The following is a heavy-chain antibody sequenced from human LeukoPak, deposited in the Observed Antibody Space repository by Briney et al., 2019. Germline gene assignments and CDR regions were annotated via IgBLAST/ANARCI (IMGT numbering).Heavy chain of an antibody. CDR2: IYYSGSP. Sequence: PSETLSLTCTVSGGSISSYYWSWIRQPPGKGLEWIGYIYYSGSPYYNPSLKSRVTISVDTSKNQFSLKLSSVTAADTAVYYCARDNNRNDFYGDYRFFHHWGQGTLVTVSS. J-gene: IGHJ1*01. D-gene: IGHD4-17*01. CDR3: ARDNNRNDFYGDYRFFHH. V-gene: IGHV4-59*12. CDR1: GGSISSYY.